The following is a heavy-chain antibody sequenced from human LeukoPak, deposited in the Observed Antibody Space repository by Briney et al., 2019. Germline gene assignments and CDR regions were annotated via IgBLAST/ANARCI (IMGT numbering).Heavy chain of an antibody. CDR1: GFTFSSYA. D-gene: IGHD6-13*01. CDR2: ISGSGGST. V-gene: IGHV3-23*01. Sequence: PGGSLRLSCAASGFTFSSYAMSWVRQAPGKGLEWVSAISGSGGSTYYADSVKGRFTISRDNSKNTLYLQMNSLRAEDTAVYYCAKDPIPISAAAGMSYFDYWGQGTLVTVSS. J-gene: IGHJ4*02. CDR3: AKDPIPISAAAGMSYFDY.